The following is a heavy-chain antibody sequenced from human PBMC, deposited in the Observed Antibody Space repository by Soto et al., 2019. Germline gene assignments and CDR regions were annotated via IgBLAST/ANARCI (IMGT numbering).Heavy chain of an antibody. CDR2: IIPIFGTA. J-gene: IGHJ6*02. V-gene: IGHV1-69*13. CDR3: ARSCTNGVCYPDGGDYYYGMDV. CDR1: GGTFSSYA. D-gene: IGHD2-8*01. Sequence: ASVKVSCKASGGTFSSYAISWVRQAPGQGLEWMGGIIPIFGTANYAQKFQGRVTITADESTSTAYMELSSLRSEDTAVYYCARSCTNGVCYPDGGDYYYGMDVWGQGTTVTV.